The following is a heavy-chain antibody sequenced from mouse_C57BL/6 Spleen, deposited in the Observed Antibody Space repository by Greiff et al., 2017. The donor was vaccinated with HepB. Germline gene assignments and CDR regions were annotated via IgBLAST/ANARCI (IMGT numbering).Heavy chain of an antibody. CDR1: GFTFSSYT. V-gene: IGHV5-9*01. Sequence: EVMLVESGGGLVKPGGSLKLSCAASGFTFSSYTMSWVRQTPEKRLEWVATISGGGGNTYYPDSVKGRFTISRDNAKNTLYLQMSSLRSEDTALYYCARAYYSLYFDYWGQGTTLTVSS. CDR2: ISGGGGNT. J-gene: IGHJ2*01. D-gene: IGHD2-12*01. CDR3: ARAYYSLYFDY.